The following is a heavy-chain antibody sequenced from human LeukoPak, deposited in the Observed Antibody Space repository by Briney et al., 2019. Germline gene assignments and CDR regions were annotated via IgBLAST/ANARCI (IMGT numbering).Heavy chain of an antibody. Sequence: PGGSLRLSCAASGFTFSRTAMSWVRQAPGKGLEWVATISGSGVGTYYAASVKGRFNISRDNSKNTLYLQMNSLRTEDTAMYYCAKDANYLRSGTFFIPFDYCGQGTLVSVYS. D-gene: IGHD2/OR15-2a*01. CDR2: ISGSGVGT. CDR1: GFTFSRTA. J-gene: IGHJ4*02. CDR3: AKDANYLRSGTFFIPFDY. V-gene: IGHV3-23*01.